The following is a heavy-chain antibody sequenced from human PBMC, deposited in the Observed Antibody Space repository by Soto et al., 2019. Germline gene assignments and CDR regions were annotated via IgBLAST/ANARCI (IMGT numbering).Heavy chain of an antibody. CDR1: GGTFSSYA. Sequence: QVQLVQSGAEVQKPGSSVKVSCKASGGTFSSYAISWVRQAPGQGLGWMGGIIPIFGTANYAQKFQGRVTITADESTSTAYMELSSLRSEDTAVYYCARGFTVTSRESDWFDPWGQGTLVTVSS. CDR2: IIPIFGTA. V-gene: IGHV1-69*01. J-gene: IGHJ5*02. CDR3: ARGFTVTSRESDWFDP. D-gene: IGHD4-17*01.